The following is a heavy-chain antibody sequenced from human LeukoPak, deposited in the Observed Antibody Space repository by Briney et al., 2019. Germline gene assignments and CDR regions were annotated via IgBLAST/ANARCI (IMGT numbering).Heavy chain of an antibody. CDR3: ITPLPYSAQ. CDR2: IKPKTDGETT. Sequence: GGSLRLSFAAPVFTFIIANRNWARQAPGKGLEWVGRIKPKTDGETTEYAAPVKGRFSISRDDSKNMLYLQMNSLKTEDTAVYYCITPLPYSAQGGQGTLVTVSS. CDR1: VFTFIIAN. V-gene: IGHV3-15*07. D-gene: IGHD2-21*01. J-gene: IGHJ4*02.